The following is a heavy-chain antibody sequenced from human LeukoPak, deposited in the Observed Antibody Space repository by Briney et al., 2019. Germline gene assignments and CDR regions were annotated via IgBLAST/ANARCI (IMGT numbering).Heavy chain of an antibody. CDR2: INSDGTNT. CDR1: GFTFRSYW. V-gene: IGHV3-74*01. D-gene: IGHD3-22*01. Sequence: QPGGSLRLSCAASGFTFRSYWMHWVRQAPGKGLVWVSRINSDGTNTTYADSVKGRVTISRDNAKNSLYLQMNSLRAEDTAIYYCARKHYSDHSGYAYDYWGRGTLVTVSS. J-gene: IGHJ4*02. CDR3: ARKHYSDHSGYAYDY.